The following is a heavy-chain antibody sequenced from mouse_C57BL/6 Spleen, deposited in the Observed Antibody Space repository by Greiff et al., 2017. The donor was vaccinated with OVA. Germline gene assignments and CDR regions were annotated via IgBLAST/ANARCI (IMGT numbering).Heavy chain of an antibody. CDR3: ARYGADYSNLYYLDD. D-gene: IGHD2-5*01. CDR1: GYTFTSYW. CDR2: IYPGSGST. Sequence: VQLQQSGAELVKPGASVKMSCKASGYTFTSYWITWVKQRPGQGLEWIGDIYPGSGSTNYNEKFKGKATLTVDTSSSTAYMQLSSLTSEDSAVYYCARYGADYSNLYYLDDWGQGTTRTVSS. V-gene: IGHV1-55*01. J-gene: IGHJ2*01.